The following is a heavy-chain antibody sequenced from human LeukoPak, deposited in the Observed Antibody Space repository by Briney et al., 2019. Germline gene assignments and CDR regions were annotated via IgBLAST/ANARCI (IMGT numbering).Heavy chain of an antibody. CDR2: IYYSGST. CDR3: AREGNENFWFDY. J-gene: IGHJ4*02. V-gene: IGHV4-59*01. CDR1: GGSISSYY. D-gene: IGHD1-7*01. Sequence: SETLSLTCTVSGGSISSYYWSWIRQPPGKGLEWIGYIYYSGSTNYNPSLKSRVTISVDTSKNQFSLKLGSVTAADTAVYYCAREGNENFWFDYWGQGTLVTVSS.